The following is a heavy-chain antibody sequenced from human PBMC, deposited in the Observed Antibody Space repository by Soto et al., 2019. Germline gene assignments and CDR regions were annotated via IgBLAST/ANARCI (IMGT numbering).Heavy chain of an antibody. CDR2: ISPNNGNT. Sequence: QVQLVQSGAQVKTPGASVKVSCKTSGYRFTTHGINWIRQAPGQGLEWMGWISPNNGNTHHAQRFQGRVTLTTDTSASAAYMEQKSLTTADTAVYYCARDTCGAAMGGEAFWGQGSLVAVSS. CDR1: GYRFTTHG. D-gene: IGHD3-16*01. J-gene: IGHJ4*02. CDR3: ARDTCGAAMGGEAF. V-gene: IGHV1-18*01.